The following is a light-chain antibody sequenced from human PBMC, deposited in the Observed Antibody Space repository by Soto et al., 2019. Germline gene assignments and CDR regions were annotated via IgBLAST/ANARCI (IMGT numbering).Light chain of an antibody. V-gene: IGKV3-11*01. CDR1: QSVSSY. J-gene: IGKJ1*01. Sequence: EFVLTQSPATLSLSPGERATLSCRVSQSVSSYLAWYQQKPGQAPRLLIYDASNSATGIPARFSGTGSGTDFTLTINILVPDDFAVYYCHQYGNSPQTFGQGTKVDI. CDR3: HQYGNSPQT. CDR2: DAS.